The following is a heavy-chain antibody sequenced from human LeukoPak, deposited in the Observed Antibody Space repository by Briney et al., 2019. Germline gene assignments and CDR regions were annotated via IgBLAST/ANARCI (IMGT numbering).Heavy chain of an antibody. V-gene: IGHV3-43*02. D-gene: IGHD2-15*01. Sequence: PGGSLRLSCAASGFTFDDYAMHWVRQAPGKGLEWVSLISGDGGSTYYADSVKGRFTISRDNSKNSLYLQVNSLRTEDTALYHCAKDRGRYDYWGQGTLVTVSS. CDR1: GFTFDDYA. CDR3: AKDRGRYDY. J-gene: IGHJ4*02. CDR2: ISGDGGST.